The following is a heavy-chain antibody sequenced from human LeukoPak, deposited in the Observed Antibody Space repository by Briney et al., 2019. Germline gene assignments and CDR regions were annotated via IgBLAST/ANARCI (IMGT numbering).Heavy chain of an antibody. CDR1: EFSFSEHG. CDR3: ARDRYFGSDGFDI. D-gene: IGHD3-10*01. CDR2: TWYDGSNN. V-gene: IGHV3-33*01. Sequence: PGGSLRLSCAASEFSFSEHGMHWVRQAPGEGPEWVTVTWYDGSNNHYADSVKGRFTISRDNSKNTVFLEMNSLRAEGTAVYHCARDRYFGSDGFDIWGPGTMVIVSS. J-gene: IGHJ3*02.